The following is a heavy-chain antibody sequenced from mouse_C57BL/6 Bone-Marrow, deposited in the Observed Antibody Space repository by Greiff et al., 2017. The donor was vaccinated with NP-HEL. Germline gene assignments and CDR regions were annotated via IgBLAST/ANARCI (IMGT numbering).Heavy chain of an antibody. J-gene: IGHJ2*01. D-gene: IGHD4-1*01. CDR3: AREALNWANYFDY. CDR2: IFPGSGST. Sequence: LQESGPELVKPGASVKISCKASGYTFTDYYINWVKQRPGQGLEWIGWIFPGSGSTYYNEKFKGKATLTVDKSSSTAYMLLSSLTSEDSAVYFCAREALNWANYFDYWGQGTTLTVSS. V-gene: IGHV1-75*01. CDR1: GYTFTDYY.